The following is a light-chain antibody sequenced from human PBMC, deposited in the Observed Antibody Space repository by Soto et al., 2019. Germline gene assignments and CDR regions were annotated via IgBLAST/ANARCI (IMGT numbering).Light chain of an antibody. CDR2: EVS. V-gene: IGLV2-8*01. J-gene: IGLJ1*01. CDR3: SSYAGSNNFYG. Sequence: SDLRHLRPACGSPWQPDPKSRTGTSRDVGGYNYVSWYQQHPGKAPKLMIYEVSKRPSGVPDRFSGSKSGNTASLTVSGLQAEDEADYYCSSYAGSNNFYGFGTGTKVTVL. CDR1: SRDVGGYNY.